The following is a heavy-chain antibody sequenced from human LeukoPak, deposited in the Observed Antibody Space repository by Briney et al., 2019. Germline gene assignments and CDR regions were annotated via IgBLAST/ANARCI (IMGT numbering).Heavy chain of an antibody. J-gene: IGHJ4*02. Sequence: GGSLRLSCAASGFTFSTYAMSWVRQAPGKGLEWVSVISASGGSTYYADSVKGRFTISRDNSKNTVSLQMNRLRADDTAFYYCAKDQAFGVLPDWGQGTLVTVSS. CDR1: GFTFSTYA. V-gene: IGHV3-23*01. CDR2: ISASGGST. D-gene: IGHD3-3*01. CDR3: AKDQAFGVLPD.